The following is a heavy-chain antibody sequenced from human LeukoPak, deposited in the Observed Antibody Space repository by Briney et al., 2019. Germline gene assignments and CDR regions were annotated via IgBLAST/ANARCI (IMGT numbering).Heavy chain of an antibody. CDR2: IYPGDSDT. V-gene: IGHV5-51*01. CDR1: GYIFTSYW. D-gene: IGHD6-19*01. Sequence: GESLKISCKGSGYIFTSYWIGWVRQMPGKGLEWMGIIYPGDSDTRYSPSFQGQVAISADKSITTAYLQWSSLKASDTAMYYCARRVIAEAGRDYYCMDVWGQGTTVTVSS. CDR3: ARRVIAEAGRDYYCMDV. J-gene: IGHJ6*02.